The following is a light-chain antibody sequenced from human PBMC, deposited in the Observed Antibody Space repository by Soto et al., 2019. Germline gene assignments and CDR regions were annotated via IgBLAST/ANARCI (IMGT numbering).Light chain of an antibody. V-gene: IGKV3-15*01. CDR1: ETVATN. CDR3: QQYFEWPPMT. J-gene: IGKJ1*01. CDR2: GAS. Sequence: VMTQSPATLSVSPGERATLSCWASETVATNLAWYQQKPGQAPRLLISGASTRAAGMSDRFRGSGSGTEFTLTISSLRSEDSAIYYCQQYFEWPPMTFGQGTKVEI.